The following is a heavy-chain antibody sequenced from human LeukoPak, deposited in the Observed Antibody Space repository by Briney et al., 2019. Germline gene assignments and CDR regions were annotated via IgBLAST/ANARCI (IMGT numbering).Heavy chain of an antibody. CDR2: IIPILGIA. Sequence: SVKVSCKASGGTFSSYAISWVRQAPGQGLEWMGRIIPILGIANYAQKFQGRVTITADKSTSTAYMELSSLRSEDTAVYYCARELWFGELSPIDYWGQGTLVTVSS. J-gene: IGHJ4*02. D-gene: IGHD3-10*01. CDR3: ARELWFGELSPIDY. CDR1: GGTFSSYA. V-gene: IGHV1-69*04.